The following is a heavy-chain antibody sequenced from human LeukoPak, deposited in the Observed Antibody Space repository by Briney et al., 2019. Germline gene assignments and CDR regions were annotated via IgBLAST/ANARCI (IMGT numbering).Heavy chain of an antibody. J-gene: IGHJ5*02. CDR3: AKSPNMVQGARGDWFDP. D-gene: IGHD3-10*01. Sequence: PGGSLRLSCAASGLTFSSYAMSWVRQAPGKGLEWVSGMSSSGDSTYHADSVKGRFTISRDNSKNTLYLQMSSLRAEDTAVYYCAKSPNMVQGARGDWFDPWGQGILVTVSS. V-gene: IGHV3-23*01. CDR1: GLTFSSYA. CDR2: MSSSGDST.